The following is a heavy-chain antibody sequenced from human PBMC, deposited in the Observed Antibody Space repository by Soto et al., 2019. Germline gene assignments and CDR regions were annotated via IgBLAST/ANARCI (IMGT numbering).Heavy chain of an antibody. CDR2: IRKDGCEK. J-gene: IGHJ4*02. Sequence: ELHLVESGGDLSQPGGTLTLSCAGTEFTCSTCWSGWVRHSPGTGPEWVANIRKDGCEKFYLDSVKGRFTISRDNANKSLYLRMNIRRAEDTAVYYCKREKHWGQGTLVTVSS. V-gene: IGHV3-7*05. CDR1: EFTCSTCW. CDR3: KREKH.